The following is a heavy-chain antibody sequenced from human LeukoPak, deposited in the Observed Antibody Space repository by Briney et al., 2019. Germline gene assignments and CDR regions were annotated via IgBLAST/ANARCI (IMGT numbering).Heavy chain of an antibody. V-gene: IGHV3-15*01. D-gene: IGHD5-12*01. Sequence: GGSLRLSCAASGFTFSNAWMSWVRQAPGKGLEWVGRIKSKTDGGTTDYAALVKGRFTISRDDSKNTLYLQMNSLKTEDTAVYYCTTEGGYDYFLDYWGQGTLVTVSS. CDR1: GFTFSNAW. CDR2: IKSKTDGGTT. J-gene: IGHJ4*02. CDR3: TTEGGYDYFLDY.